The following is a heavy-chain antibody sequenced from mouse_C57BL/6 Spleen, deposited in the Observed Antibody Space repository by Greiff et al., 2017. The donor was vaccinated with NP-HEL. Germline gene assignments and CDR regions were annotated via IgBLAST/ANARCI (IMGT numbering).Heavy chain of an antibody. CDR3: ARNRNYDYAMDY. CDR1: GYAFSSYW. V-gene: IGHV1-80*01. CDR2: IYPGDGDT. D-gene: IGHD2-1*01. J-gene: IGHJ4*01. Sequence: QVQLQQSGAELVKPGASVKISCKASGYAFSSYWMNWVKQRPGKGLEWIGQIYPGDGDTNYNGKFKGKATLTADKSSSTAYMQLSSLTSEDSAVYFCARNRNYDYAMDYWGQGTSVTVSS.